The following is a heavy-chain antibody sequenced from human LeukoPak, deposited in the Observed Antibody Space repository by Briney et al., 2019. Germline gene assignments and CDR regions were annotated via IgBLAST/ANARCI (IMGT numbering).Heavy chain of an antibody. J-gene: IGHJ4*02. CDR1: GFFFSSYA. CDR2: ISGSGGTT. V-gene: IGHV3-23*01. Sequence: QPGGSLRLSCAASGFFFSSYAISWVRQAPGKGLTWVSSISGSGGTTYYADSVKGRFTISRDNSKSTLYLQINSLRAEDTAIYYCAKDHEQWLTYFDYWGQGTLVTVSS. CDR3: AKDHEQWLTYFDY. D-gene: IGHD6-19*01.